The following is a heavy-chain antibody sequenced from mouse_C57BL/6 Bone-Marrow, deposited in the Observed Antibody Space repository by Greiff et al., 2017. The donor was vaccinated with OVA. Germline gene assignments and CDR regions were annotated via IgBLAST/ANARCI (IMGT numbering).Heavy chain of an antibody. Sequence: VMLVESGPGLVQPSQSLSITCTVSGFSLTSYGVHWVRQSPGKGLEWLGVIWSGGSTDYNAAFISRLSISKDNSKSQVFFKMNSLQADDTAIYYCVRSSSYAMDYWGQGTSVTVSS. CDR2: IWSGGST. V-gene: IGHV2-2*01. CDR1: GFSLTSYG. CDR3: VRSSSYAMDY. J-gene: IGHJ4*01.